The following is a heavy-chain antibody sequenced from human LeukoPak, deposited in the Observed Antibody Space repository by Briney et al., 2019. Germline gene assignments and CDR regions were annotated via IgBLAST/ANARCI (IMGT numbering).Heavy chain of an antibody. V-gene: IGHV6-1*01. CDR2: TFYRSKWSN. J-gene: IGHJ4*02. CDR1: GDSVFSNSAA. CDR3: ARGNGNTHGTYYFDY. Sequence: SQTLSLICAISGDSVFSNSAAWNWIRQSPSRGLEWLGRTFYRSKWSNEYAVSVKSRIAINPDTSKNQFSLQLNSATPEDTAVYYCARGNGNTHGTYYFDYWGQGTLVTVSS. D-gene: IGHD5-18*01.